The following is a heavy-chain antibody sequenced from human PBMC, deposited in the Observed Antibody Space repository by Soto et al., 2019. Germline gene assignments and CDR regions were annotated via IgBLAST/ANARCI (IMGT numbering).Heavy chain of an antibody. CDR2: INPSGGST. CDR3: AREGRTVTTSGLANWFDP. CDR1: GYTFTSYY. Sequence: ASVKVSCKASGYTFTSYYMHWVRQAPGQGLEWMGIINPSGGSTSYAQKFQGRVTMTRDTSTSTVYMELSSLRSEDTAVYYCAREGRTVTTSGLANWFDPWGQGTLVTVSS. V-gene: IGHV1-46*01. D-gene: IGHD4-4*01. J-gene: IGHJ5*02.